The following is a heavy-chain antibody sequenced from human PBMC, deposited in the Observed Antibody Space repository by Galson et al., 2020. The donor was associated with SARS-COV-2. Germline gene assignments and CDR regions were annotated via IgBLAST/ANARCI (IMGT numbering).Heavy chain of an antibody. CDR1: GFTVSSNY. D-gene: IGHD5-12*01. J-gene: IGHJ4*02. V-gene: IGHV3-53*01. CDR3: ARARGYDRNIDY. CDR2: IYSGGST. Sequence: GESLKISCAASGFTVSSNYMSWVRQAPGKGLEWVSVIYSGGSTYYADSVKGRFTISRDNSKNTLYLQMNSLRAEDTAVYYCARARGYDRNIDYWGQGTLVTVSS.